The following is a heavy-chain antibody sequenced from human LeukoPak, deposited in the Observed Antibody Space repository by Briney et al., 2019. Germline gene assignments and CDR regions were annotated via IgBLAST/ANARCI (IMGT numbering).Heavy chain of an antibody. CDR2: IWYDGSDK. CDR1: GFTVSSNY. J-gene: IGHJ3*02. V-gene: IGHV3-33*08. Sequence: GGSLRLSCAASGFTVSSNYMSWVRQAPGKGLEWVAVIWYDGSDKYYADSVKGRFTISRDNSKNTLYLQMNSLGAEDTAVYYCAREKNDGFDIWGQGTMVTVSS. CDR3: AREKNDGFDI.